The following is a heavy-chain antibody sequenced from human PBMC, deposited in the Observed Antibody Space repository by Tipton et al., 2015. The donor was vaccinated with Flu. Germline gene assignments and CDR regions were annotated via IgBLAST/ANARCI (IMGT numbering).Heavy chain of an antibody. CDR1: GGSFSGYY. CDR2: INHSGST. CDR3: AREVRAAGTSSHLDY. Sequence: LRLSCAVYGGSFSGYYWSWIRQPPGKGLEWIGEINHSGSTNYNPSLKSRVTISVDTSKNQFSLKLSSATAADTAVYYCAREVRAAGTSSHLDYWGQGTLVTVSS. J-gene: IGHJ4*02. D-gene: IGHD6-13*01. V-gene: IGHV4-34*01.